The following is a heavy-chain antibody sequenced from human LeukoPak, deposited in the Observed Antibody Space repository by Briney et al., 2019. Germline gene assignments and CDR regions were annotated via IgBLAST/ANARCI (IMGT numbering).Heavy chain of an antibody. J-gene: IGHJ6*03. CDR2: IIPILGIA. CDR3: ARVRDYYYMDV. CDR1: GGTFSSYA. Sequence: SVKVSCKASGGTFSSYAISWVRQAPGQGLEWMGRIIPILGIANYAQKFQGRVTITADKSTSTAYMELSSLRSEDTAVYYCARVRDYYYMDVWGKGTTVTVSS. V-gene: IGHV1-69*04.